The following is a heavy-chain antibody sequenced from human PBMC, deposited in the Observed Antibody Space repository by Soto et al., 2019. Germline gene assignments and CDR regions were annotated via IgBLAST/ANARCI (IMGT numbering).Heavy chain of an antibody. J-gene: IGHJ5*02. CDR3: AREMAAAGPNWFDP. V-gene: IGHV4-31*03. CDR1: GGSISSGGYY. Sequence: SETLSLTCTVSGGSISSGGYYWSWIRQHPGKGLEWIGYIYYSGSTYYNPSLKSRVTISVDTSKNQFSLKLSSVTAADTAVHYCAREMAAAGPNWFDPWGQGTLVTVSS. CDR2: IYYSGST. D-gene: IGHD6-13*01.